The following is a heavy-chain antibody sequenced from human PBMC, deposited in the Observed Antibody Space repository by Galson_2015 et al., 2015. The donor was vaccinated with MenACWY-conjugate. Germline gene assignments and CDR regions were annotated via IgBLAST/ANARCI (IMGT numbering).Heavy chain of an antibody. CDR1: GFTFSTYW. V-gene: IGHV3-74*01. J-gene: IGHJ4*02. D-gene: IGHD6-25*01. CDR2: INNDGSST. CDR3: VRDNAAAPDLFDS. Sequence: SLRLSCAASGFTFSTYWMHWVRQASGKGLVWVSRINNDGSSTNYADSVKGRFTISRDNAKNTLYLQMNSLRAEDTALYYCVRDNAAAPDLFDSWGQGTRVTVSS.